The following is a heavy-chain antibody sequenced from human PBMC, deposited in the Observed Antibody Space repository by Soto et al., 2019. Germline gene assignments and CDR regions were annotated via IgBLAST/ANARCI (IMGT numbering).Heavy chain of an antibody. CDR3: ARVWEARWFDL. D-gene: IGHD1-26*01. CDR1: GYTFTSYY. CDR2: INPNGGGT. J-gene: IGHJ5*02. V-gene: IGHV1-46*01. Sequence: ASVKVSCKASGYTFTSYYMHWVRQAPGQGLEWMGIINPNGGGTNYAQKFQGRVTMTRDTSISTAYMELSSLRSEDTAVDYCARVWEARWFDLWGQGTMVTVSS.